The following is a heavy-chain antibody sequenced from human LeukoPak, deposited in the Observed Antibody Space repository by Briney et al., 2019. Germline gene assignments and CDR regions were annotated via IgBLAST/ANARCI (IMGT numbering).Heavy chain of an antibody. D-gene: IGHD2-8*01. Sequence: GGSLRLSCAASGFTFSSYTMNWVRQAPGRGLEWVSSISSGSSYKYYADSVKGRFTISRDNAKNSLYLQMNSLRADDTAVYYCARVHELYRDYWGQGTLATVSS. CDR1: GFTFSSYT. V-gene: IGHV3-21*01. CDR2: ISSGSSYK. J-gene: IGHJ4*02. CDR3: ARVHELYRDY.